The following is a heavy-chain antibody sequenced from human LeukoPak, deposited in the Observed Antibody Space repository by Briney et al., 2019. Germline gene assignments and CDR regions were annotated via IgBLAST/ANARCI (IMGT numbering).Heavy chain of an antibody. CDR3: ARATGVTISPRQLDY. CDR1: GYSFTSYW. CDR2: IYPGDSDT. V-gene: IGHV5-51*01. Sequence: GESLKISCKGSGYSFTSYWIGWVRQMPGKGLEWMGIIYPGDSDTRYSPSFQGQVTISADKSISTAYLQWSSLKASDTAMYYCARATGVTISPRQLDYWGQGTLVTVSS. D-gene: IGHD3-9*01. J-gene: IGHJ4*02.